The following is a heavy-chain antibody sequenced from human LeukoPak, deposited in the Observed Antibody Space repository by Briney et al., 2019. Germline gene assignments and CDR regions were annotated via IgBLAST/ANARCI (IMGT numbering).Heavy chain of an antibody. Sequence: GGSLRLSCAASGCTFSSYEMKWVRQAPGKGLEWVSYISSSGRTVYYADSVKGRFTISRDNAKDSLYLQMNSLRAEDTAVYYCARQIVGATGLDYWGQGTLVTVSS. V-gene: IGHV3-48*03. CDR1: GCTFSSYE. D-gene: IGHD1-26*01. CDR3: ARQIVGATGLDY. J-gene: IGHJ4*02. CDR2: ISSSGRTV.